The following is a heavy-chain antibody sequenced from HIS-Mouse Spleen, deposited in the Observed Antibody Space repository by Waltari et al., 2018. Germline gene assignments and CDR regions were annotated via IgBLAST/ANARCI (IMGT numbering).Heavy chain of an antibody. V-gene: IGHV4-39*07. J-gene: IGHJ2*01. CDR3: AREIPYSSSWYDWYFDL. CDR1: GGSISSRSYY. Sequence: QLQLQESGPGLVKPSETLSLTCTVSGGSISSRSYYWGWIRQPPGKGLEWIGSIYYSGSTYYNPSLKSRVTKSVDTSKNQFSLKLSSVTAAETAVYYCAREIPYSSSWYDWYFDLWGRGTLVTVSS. CDR2: IYYSGST. D-gene: IGHD6-13*01.